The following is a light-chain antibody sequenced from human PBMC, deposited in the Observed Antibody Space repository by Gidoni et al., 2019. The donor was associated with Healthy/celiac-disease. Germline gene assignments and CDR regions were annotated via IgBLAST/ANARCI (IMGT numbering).Light chain of an antibody. V-gene: IGKV3-11*01. J-gene: IGKJ4*01. Sequence: EIVLTQSPATLSLSPGERATLSCRASQSVSSYLAWYQQKPGQAPRLLIYDASNMATGIPARFSGSGSGTDLTLTISSLEPEDFAVYYCQQRSNWRLTFGGGTKVEIK. CDR1: QSVSSY. CDR3: QQRSNWRLT. CDR2: DAS.